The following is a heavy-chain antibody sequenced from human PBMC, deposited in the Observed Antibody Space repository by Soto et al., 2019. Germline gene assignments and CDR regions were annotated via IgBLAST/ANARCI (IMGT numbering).Heavy chain of an antibody. CDR2: ISSSSSSI. D-gene: IGHD3-3*01. J-gene: IGHJ4*02. V-gene: IGHV3-48*02. CDR3: ARDYEYWSGYYKGFDY. CDR1: GFTFSSYS. Sequence: GGSLRLSCAASGFTFSSYSMNWVRQAPGKGLEWVSYISSSSSSIYYADSVKGRFTISRDNAKNSLYLQMNSLRDEDTAVYYCARDYEYWSGYYKGFDYWGQGTLVTVSS.